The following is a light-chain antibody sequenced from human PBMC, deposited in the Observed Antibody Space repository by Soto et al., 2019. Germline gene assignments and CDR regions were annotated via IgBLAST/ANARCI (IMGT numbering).Light chain of an antibody. CDR3: QEHASI. CDR1: QNLGDGR. CDR2: DAS. V-gene: IGKV3-20*01. Sequence: LVAQSPSTPSLSPGGKATLSCRANQNLGDGRLAWYQQKPGQPPTLLIYDASTRATGIPDRFSGSGSGTDFTLTISRLEPEDFAVYYCQEHASIFGQGTRLEIK. J-gene: IGKJ5*01.